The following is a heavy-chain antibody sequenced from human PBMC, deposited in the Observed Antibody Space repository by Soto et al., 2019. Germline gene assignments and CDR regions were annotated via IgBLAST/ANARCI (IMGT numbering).Heavy chain of an antibody. V-gene: IGHV3-30*04. CDR3: ANRPEWELPLG. CDR1: GFPFSSYA. CDR2: ILYDGNK. D-gene: IGHD1-26*01. Sequence: GGSRSLSCSASGFPFSSYAMHWVRPAPGKGLEWVAVILYDGNKYYADSVRGRFTISRDNSKNTLYLQMNSLRAEDTAVYYCANRPEWELPLGWGQGTLGTV. J-gene: IGHJ4*02.